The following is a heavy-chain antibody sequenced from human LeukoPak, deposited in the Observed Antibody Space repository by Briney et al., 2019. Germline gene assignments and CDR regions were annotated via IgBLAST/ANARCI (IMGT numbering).Heavy chain of an antibody. J-gene: IGHJ5*02. CDR3: AGGEYYYDSSGYYWFDP. Sequence: SETLSLTCAVYGGSFSGYYWSWIRQPPGKGLEWIGEINHSGSTNYNPSLKSRVTMSVDTSKNQFSLKLSSVTAADTAVYYCAGGEYYYDSSGYYWFDPWGQGTLVTVSS. CDR1: GGSFSGYY. D-gene: IGHD3-22*01. V-gene: IGHV4-34*01. CDR2: INHSGST.